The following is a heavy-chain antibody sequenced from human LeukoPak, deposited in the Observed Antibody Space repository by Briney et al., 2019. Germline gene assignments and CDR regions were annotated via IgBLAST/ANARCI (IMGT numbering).Heavy chain of an antibody. CDR1: GFTFSSYW. CDR3: AKARRDGYNSWGIFDY. CDR2: IKQDGSEK. V-gene: IGHV3-7*03. Sequence: GGSLRLSCAASGFTFSSYWMSWVRQSPGKGLEWVANIKQDGSEKYYVDSVKGRFTISRDNAKNSLYLQMNSLRAEDMALYYCAKARRDGYNSWGIFDYWGQGTLVTVSS. D-gene: IGHD5-24*01. J-gene: IGHJ4*02.